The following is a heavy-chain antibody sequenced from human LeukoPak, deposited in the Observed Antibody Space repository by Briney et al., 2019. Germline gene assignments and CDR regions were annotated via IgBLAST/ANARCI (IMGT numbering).Heavy chain of an antibody. Sequence: SETLSLTCTVSGGSITNYYWSWIRQPPGKGLEWIGSIYYSGSTYYNPSLKSRVTISVDTSKNQFSLKLSSVTAADTAVYYCARSRYYYDSSGYLLWGQGTLVTVSS. CDR3: ARSRYYYDSSGYLL. CDR1: GGSITNYY. CDR2: IYYSGST. D-gene: IGHD3-22*01. V-gene: IGHV4-59*05. J-gene: IGHJ4*02.